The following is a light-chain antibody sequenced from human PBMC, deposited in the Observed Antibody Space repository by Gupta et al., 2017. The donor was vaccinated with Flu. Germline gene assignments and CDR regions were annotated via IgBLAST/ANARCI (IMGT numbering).Light chain of an antibody. CDR3: QQLHT. V-gene: IGKV1-9*01. CDR1: QGMSSY. Sequence: LTPSPSFLSASVGDRVTITCRASQGMSSYLAGHQQKPGKAPKLLISAASTLQSGVPSRFSGSGSGTEFTLTISSLQPEDFATYYCQQLHTFGGGTKVEIK. CDR2: AAS. J-gene: IGKJ4*01.